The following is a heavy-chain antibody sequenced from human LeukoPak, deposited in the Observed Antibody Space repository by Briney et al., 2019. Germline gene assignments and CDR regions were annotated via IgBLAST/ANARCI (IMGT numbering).Heavy chain of an antibody. D-gene: IGHD4-23*01. Sequence: PSETLSLTCTVSGGSISSYYWSWIRQPPGKGLEWIGYIYYSGSTNYNPSLKSRVTISVDTSKNQFSLKLSSVTAADTAVYYCARHPDDYGGNSAWYFDLWGRGTLVTVSS. CDR2: IYYSGST. J-gene: IGHJ2*01. V-gene: IGHV4-59*08. CDR3: ARHPDDYGGNSAWYFDL. CDR1: GGSISSYY.